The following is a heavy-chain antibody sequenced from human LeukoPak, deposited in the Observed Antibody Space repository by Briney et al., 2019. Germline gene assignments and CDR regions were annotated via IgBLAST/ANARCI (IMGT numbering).Heavy chain of an antibody. D-gene: IGHD3-9*01. CDR1: GGSFSGYY. CDR2: INHSGST. J-gene: IGHJ4*02. Sequence: SETLSLTCAVYGGSFSGYYWSWIRQPPGKGLEWIGEINHSGSTNYNPSLKSRVTISVDTSKNQFSLKLSSVTAADTAVYYCARGKLIRYIDWLSRQFDYWGQGTLVTVPS. CDR3: ARGKLIRYIDWLSRQFDY. V-gene: IGHV4-34*01.